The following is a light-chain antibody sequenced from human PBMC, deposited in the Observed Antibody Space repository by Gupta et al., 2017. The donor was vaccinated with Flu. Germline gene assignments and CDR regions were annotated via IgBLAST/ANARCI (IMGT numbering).Light chain of an antibody. V-gene: IGKV2-28*01. CDR3: MQALQTPYT. J-gene: IGKJ2*01. Sequence: VTPGEPASISCRSSQRLLHTTGYIFLDWYLQKPGQSPQLLIYLGSNRASGVPDRFNGSGSGTDFTLKISRVEAEDVGIYYCMQALQTPYTFGQGTKLEIK. CDR1: QRLLHTTGYIF. CDR2: LGS.